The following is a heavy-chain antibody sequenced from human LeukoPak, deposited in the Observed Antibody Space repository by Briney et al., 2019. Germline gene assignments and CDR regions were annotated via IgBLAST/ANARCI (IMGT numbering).Heavy chain of an antibody. CDR3: AKDSTYYYDSSGYYYTDAFDI. Sequence: GGSLRLSCAASGFTFSTYSMTWVRQAPGKGLEWVSTISGSGDTTYYADSVKGRFTISRDNSKNSLYLQMNSLTVEDTAVYYCAKDSTYYYDSSGYYYTDAFDIWGQGTMVTVSS. CDR2: ISGSGDTT. J-gene: IGHJ3*02. V-gene: IGHV3-23*01. D-gene: IGHD3-22*01. CDR1: GFTFSTYS.